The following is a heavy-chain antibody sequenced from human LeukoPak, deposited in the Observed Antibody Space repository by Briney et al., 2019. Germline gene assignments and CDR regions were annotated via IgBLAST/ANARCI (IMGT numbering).Heavy chain of an antibody. CDR2: IYGAGAT. V-gene: IGHV3-53*01. D-gene: IGHD2-15*01. J-gene: IGHJ4*02. CDR1: GLTVSSEY. CDR3: ARLLPASRHYFDY. Sequence: PGGSLRLSCAAYGLTVSSEYLAWVPQAPGKGLEWISAIYGAGATYYADSVQGRFTISRDTYSNALYLQMNSLRVEDTAVYHCARLLPASRHYFDYWGQGTLVTVSS.